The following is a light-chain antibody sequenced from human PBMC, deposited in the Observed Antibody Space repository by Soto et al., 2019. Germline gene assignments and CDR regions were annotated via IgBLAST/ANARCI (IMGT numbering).Light chain of an antibody. J-gene: IGKJ2*01. Sequence: EIVLTQSPGTLSLSPGERATLSCRASQSVSSNYLAWYQQKPGQAPRLLIYGASNRATGTPDRFSGSGSGTDFTLTISRLEPEDFAMYYCQQYGSSPYTFGQGTKLEIK. CDR3: QQYGSSPYT. CDR1: QSVSSNY. V-gene: IGKV3-20*01. CDR2: GAS.